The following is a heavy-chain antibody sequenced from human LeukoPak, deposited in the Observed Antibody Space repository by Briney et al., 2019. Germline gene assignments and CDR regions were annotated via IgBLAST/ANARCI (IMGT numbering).Heavy chain of an antibody. J-gene: IGHJ4*02. V-gene: IGHV4-31*03. CDR2: IYYSGST. CDR1: GGSISSGGYY. D-gene: IGHD6-19*01. Sequence: MASQTLSLSCTVSGGSISSGGYYWCWIREHPGKGLEWIGYIYYSGSTYYNPSLKSRVTISVDTSKNQFSLKLSSVTAADTAVYYCARAVRASGCHDYWGQGTLVTVSS. CDR3: ARAVRASGCHDY.